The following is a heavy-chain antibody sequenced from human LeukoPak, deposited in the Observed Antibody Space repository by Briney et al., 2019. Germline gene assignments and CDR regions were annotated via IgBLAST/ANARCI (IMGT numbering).Heavy chain of an antibody. J-gene: IGHJ4*02. CDR2: ISYDGSNK. CDR3: AKDLEAVAGGFDY. V-gene: IGHV3-30-3*01. D-gene: IGHD6-19*01. CDR1: GFTFSSYA. Sequence: GGSLRLSCAASGFTFSSYAMHWVRQAPGKGLEWVAVISYDGSNKYYADSVKGRFTISRDNSKNTLYLQMNSLRAEDTAVYYCAKDLEAVAGGFDYWGQGTLVTVSS.